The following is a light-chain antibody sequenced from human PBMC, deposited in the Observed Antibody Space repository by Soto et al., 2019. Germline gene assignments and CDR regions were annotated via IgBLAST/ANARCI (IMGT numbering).Light chain of an antibody. CDR1: QSVSSTY. CDR2: GAS. CDR3: QQNGISPLT. Sequence: EIVLTQSPGTLSLSPGERATLSCRASQSVSSTYLACYQQKPGQAPRLLIYGASKRATGIPERFSGSGSGTDFTLTISRLEPEDFAVYYCQQNGISPLTFGGGAKVEIK. V-gene: IGKV3-20*01. J-gene: IGKJ4*01.